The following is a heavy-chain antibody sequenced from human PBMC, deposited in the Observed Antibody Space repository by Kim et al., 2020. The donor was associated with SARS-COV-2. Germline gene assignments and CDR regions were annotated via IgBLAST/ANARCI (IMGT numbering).Heavy chain of an antibody. V-gene: IGHV3-21*06. Sequence: GGSLRLSCADSGLKLTSNSVNWVRQAPGKGLEWVASFSGYSNFIHYADSVKGRFTFSRDNSLSLQMDRLRVEDTAMYFCARGYCTRSNCFFDYWGQGTLVTVSS. CDR3: ARGYCTRSNCFFDY. J-gene: IGHJ4*02. CDR2: FSGYSNFI. CDR1: GLKLTSNS. D-gene: IGHD2-2*01.